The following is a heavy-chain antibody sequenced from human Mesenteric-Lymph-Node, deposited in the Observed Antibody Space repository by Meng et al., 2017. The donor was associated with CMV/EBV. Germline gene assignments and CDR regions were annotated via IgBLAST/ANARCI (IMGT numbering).Heavy chain of an antibody. J-gene: IGHJ5*02. Sequence: SGFMLSDYYMTWIRQAPGKGLEWVSHLSSTGATKYYADSVEGRFTISRDNTKHSLYLQMNSLRAEDTAVYYCARRQSADFGGHWFDPWGQGTLVTVSS. CDR2: LSSTGATK. V-gene: IGHV3-11*04. CDR3: ARRQSADFGGHWFDP. D-gene: IGHD3-10*01. CDR1: GFMLSDYY.